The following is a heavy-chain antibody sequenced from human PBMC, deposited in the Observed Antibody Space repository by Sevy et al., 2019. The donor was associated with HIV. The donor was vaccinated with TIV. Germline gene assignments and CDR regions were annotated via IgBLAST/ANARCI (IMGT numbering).Heavy chain of an antibody. CDR2: IYPGDSNT. D-gene: IGHD3-22*01. J-gene: IGHJ4*02. V-gene: IGHV5-51*01. Sequence: ASVKVSCKGSGYSFTKFWIGWARQMPGKGLEWMGIIYPGDSNTRYSPSFQGQVTISADMSISTAYLQWSGLKASDTAMYYCARHVYYYDSSGYYSIDSWGQGTPVTVSS. CDR1: GYSFTKFW. CDR3: ARHVYYYDSSGYYSIDS.